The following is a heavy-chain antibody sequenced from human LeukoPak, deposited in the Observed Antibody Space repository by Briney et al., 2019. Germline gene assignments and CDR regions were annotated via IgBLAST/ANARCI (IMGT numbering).Heavy chain of an antibody. J-gene: IGHJ4*02. Sequence: ASVKVSCQASGYTFPCYGISGVRQAPGQGLEWMGWISAYNGNTNYAQKLQGRATMTTDTSTSTAYMELRSLKSDDTAVYYCARDRAGRGYFDYWGQGTLVTVSS. CDR2: ISAYNGNT. CDR1: GYTFPCYG. V-gene: IGHV1-18*01. CDR3: ARDRAGRGYFDY.